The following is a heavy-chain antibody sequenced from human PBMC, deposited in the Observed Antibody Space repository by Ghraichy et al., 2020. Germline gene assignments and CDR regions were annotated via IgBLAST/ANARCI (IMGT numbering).Heavy chain of an antibody. CDR3: ARGRMATIPEGIDY. J-gene: IGHJ4*02. Sequence: SETLSLTCAVYGGSFSGYYWSWIRQPPGKGLEWIGEINHSGSTNYNPSLKSRVTISVDTSKNQFSLKLSSVTAADTAVYYCARGRMATIPEGIDYWGQGTLVTVSS. CDR1: GGSFSGYY. D-gene: IGHD5-24*01. V-gene: IGHV4-34*01. CDR2: INHSGST.